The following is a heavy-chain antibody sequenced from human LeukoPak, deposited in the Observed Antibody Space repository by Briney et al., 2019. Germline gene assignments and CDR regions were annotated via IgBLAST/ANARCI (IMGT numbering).Heavy chain of an antibody. V-gene: IGHV1-46*01. CDR1: GYTFTSYY. CDR2: INPSGGST. J-gene: IGHJ4*02. D-gene: IGHD6-6*01. Sequence: GASVKVSCKASGYTFTSYYMHWVRHAPGQGLELMGIINPSGGSTSYAQKFQGRVTMTRDTSTSTVYMELSSLRSEDTAVYYCAREFEAARTLDYWGQGTLVTVSS. CDR3: AREFEAARTLDY.